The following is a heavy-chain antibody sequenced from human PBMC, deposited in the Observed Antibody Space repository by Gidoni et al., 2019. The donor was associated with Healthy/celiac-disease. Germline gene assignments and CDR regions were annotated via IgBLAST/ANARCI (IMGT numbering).Heavy chain of an antibody. CDR1: GGSFSGYY. CDR3: ARRCTNGVCYRHYGMDV. V-gene: IGHV4-34*01. Sequence: QVQLQQWGAGLLKASENLSLTCAVYGGSFSGYYWSWIRQPPGKGLEWIGELKNSGSTNYNPSLKSRVTITVDTSKNQFSLKLSSVTAADTAVYYGARRCTNGVCYRHYGMDVWGQGTTVTVSS. CDR2: LKNSGST. J-gene: IGHJ6*02. D-gene: IGHD2-8*01.